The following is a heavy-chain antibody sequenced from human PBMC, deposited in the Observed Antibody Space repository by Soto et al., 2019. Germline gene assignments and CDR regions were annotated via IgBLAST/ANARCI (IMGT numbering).Heavy chain of an antibody. D-gene: IGHD2-2*01. V-gene: IGHV3-23*01. J-gene: IGHJ4*02. CDR1: GFTFSTYA. CDR3: AKEGYCSSTSCYDY. CDR2: ISGSGGST. Sequence: GGSLRLSCAASGFTFSTYAMTWVRQAPGKGLEWVSVISGSGGSTYYADSVKGRFTISRDNSKNTLYLQMNSLRAEDTAVYYCAKEGYCSSTSCYDYWGQGTLVTVSS.